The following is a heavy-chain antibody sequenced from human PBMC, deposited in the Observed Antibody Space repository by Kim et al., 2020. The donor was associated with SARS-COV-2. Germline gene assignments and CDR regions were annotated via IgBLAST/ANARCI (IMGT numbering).Heavy chain of an antibody. CDR3: ATSITIFGGFDP. J-gene: IGHJ5*02. CDR2: FDPEDGET. V-gene: IGHV1-24*01. CDR1: GYTLTELS. Sequence: ASVKVSCKVSGYTLTELSMHWVRQAPGTGLEWMGGFDPEDGETIYAQKFQGRVTMTEDTSTDTAYLELSSLRSEDTAVYYCATSITIFGGFDPWGQGTLVTVSS. D-gene: IGHD3-3*01.